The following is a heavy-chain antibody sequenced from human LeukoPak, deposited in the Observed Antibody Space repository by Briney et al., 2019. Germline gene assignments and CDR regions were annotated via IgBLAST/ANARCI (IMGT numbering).Heavy chain of an antibody. CDR2: ISYDGSNK. V-gene: IGHV3-30*18. Sequence: GGSLRLSCAASGFTFSSYGMHWVRQAPGKGLEWVAVISYDGSNKYYADSVKGRFTISRDNSKNTLYLQTNSLRAEDTALYYCVKASSSSPQYNWFDAWGQGTLVTVSS. D-gene: IGHD6-6*01. CDR3: VKASSSSPQYNWFDA. CDR1: GFTFSSYG. J-gene: IGHJ5*02.